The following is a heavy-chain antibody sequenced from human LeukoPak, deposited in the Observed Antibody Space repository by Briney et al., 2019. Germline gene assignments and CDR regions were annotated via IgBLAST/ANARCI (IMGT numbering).Heavy chain of an antibody. CDR2: INSDGRST. D-gene: IGHD3-22*01. V-gene: IGHV3-74*01. Sequence: GGSLRRSCAASGFPFSSYWMHWFRQPPGKGLVWVSRINSDGRSTSYADSVKGRFTISRDNAKNTLYLQMNSLSAEDTAVFYCERGGGSGYYYEFDYWGQGTLVTVSS. CDR1: GFPFSSYW. J-gene: IGHJ4*02. CDR3: ERGGGSGYYYEFDY.